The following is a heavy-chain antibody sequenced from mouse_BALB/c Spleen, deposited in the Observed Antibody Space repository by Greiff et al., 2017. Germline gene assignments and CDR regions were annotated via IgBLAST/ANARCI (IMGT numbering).Heavy chain of an antibody. D-gene: IGHD1-1*02. CDR1: GYTFTSYW. CDR3: ARQDYGYYFDY. V-gene: IGHV1-87*01. Sequence: VQLQQSGAELARPGASVKLSCKASGYTFTSYWMQWVKQRPGQGLEWIGAIYPGDGDTRYTQKFKGKATLTADKSSSTAYMQLSSLASEDSAVYYCARQDYGYYFDYWGQGTTLTVSS. CDR2: IYPGDGDT. J-gene: IGHJ2*01.